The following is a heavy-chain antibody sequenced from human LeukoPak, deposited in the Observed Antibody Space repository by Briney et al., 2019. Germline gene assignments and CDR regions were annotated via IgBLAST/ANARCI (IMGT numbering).Heavy chain of an antibody. CDR3: ARSPRGVGVTALDY. CDR2: IYYNGNS. CDR1: VDSISAYY. D-gene: IGHD1-26*01. J-gene: IGHJ4*02. V-gene: IGHV4-59*01. Sequence: SETLSLTCTVSVDSISAYYWSWIRQPPGKGLEWIGYIYYNGNSIYNPSLKSRVSISTDTYKNQVFLQLRSLTAAGTAMYYCARSPRGVGVTALDYWGQGTLVTVSS.